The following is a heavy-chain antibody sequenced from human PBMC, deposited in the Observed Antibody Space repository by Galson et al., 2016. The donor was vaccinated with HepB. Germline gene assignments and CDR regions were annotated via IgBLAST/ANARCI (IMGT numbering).Heavy chain of an antibody. D-gene: IGHD5-18*01. CDR2: ITSGGTT. CDR3: AKRPYSYGWHYGMYV. V-gene: IGHV3-23*01. Sequence: SLRLSCAASGFSFSSYAMSWVRQAPGKGLEWVSGITSGGTTYYADSVKGRFTISRDNSKNILYLQMKSLRDEATAAYYWAKRPYSYGWHYGMYVWGQGTTVTVSS. CDR1: GFSFSSYA. J-gene: IGHJ6*02.